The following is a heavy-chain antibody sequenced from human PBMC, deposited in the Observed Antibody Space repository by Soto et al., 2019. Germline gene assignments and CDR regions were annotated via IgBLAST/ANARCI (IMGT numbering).Heavy chain of an antibody. CDR3: AKEGHYYDSSGPYYFDY. Sequence: GGSLRLSCAASGFTFSSYAMSWVRQAPGKGLEWVSAISGSGGSTYYADSVKGRFTISRDNSKNTLYLQMNSLRAEDTAVYYCAKEGHYYDSSGPYYFDYWGQGTLVTVSS. J-gene: IGHJ4*02. CDR2: ISGSGGST. V-gene: IGHV3-23*01. CDR1: GFTFSSYA. D-gene: IGHD3-22*01.